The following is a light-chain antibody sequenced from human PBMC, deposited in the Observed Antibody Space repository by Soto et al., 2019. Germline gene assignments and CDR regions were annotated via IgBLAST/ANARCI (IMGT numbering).Light chain of an antibody. V-gene: IGKV3-11*01. CDR2: DAS. J-gene: IGKJ4*01. Sequence: EIVLTQSPATLSLSPGERATLSCRASQSVSSYLAWYQQKPGQAPRLLIYDASNRATGIPARFSGSGSGTDFPLTISSLEPEDFAVYYCQQRSNWPPGGGGQLTFGGGTKVEIK. CDR1: QSVSSY. CDR3: QQRSNWPPGGGGQLT.